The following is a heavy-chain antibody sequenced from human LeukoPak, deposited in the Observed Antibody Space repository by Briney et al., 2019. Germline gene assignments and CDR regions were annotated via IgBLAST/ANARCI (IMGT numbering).Heavy chain of an antibody. V-gene: IGHV6-1*01. D-gene: IGHD4-11*01. CDR2: TYYRSKWLT. Sequence: SQTLSVTCAISGDSVSSNSAAWNWIRQSPSRGLEWLGRTYYRSKWLTDYAVSVKSRITISADTSKNQFSLQLNSVTPEDTAVYYCTRKGTVTTPFDYWGQGILVTVSS. J-gene: IGHJ4*02. CDR1: GDSVSSNSAA. CDR3: TRKGTVTTPFDY.